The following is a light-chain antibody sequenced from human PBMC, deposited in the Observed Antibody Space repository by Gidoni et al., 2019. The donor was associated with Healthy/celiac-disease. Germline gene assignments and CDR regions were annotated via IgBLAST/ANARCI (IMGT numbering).Light chain of an antibody. J-gene: IGKJ4*01. Sequence: DVVMTQSPLSLPVTLGQPASISCRSSQSLVYSAGNTYLNWFQHRPGQSPRSLIYKVSNWDSGVPERISGRGAGNDFTTKNSRVEEEEVGGYYCMQGTNWAPPLTFGGGTKVEIK. CDR1: QSLVYSAGNTY. CDR3: MQGTNWAPPLT. V-gene: IGKV2D-30*01. CDR2: KVS.